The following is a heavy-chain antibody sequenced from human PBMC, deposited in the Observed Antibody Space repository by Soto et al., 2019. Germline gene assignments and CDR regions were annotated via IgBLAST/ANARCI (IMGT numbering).Heavy chain of an antibody. CDR3: AVIEMATINA. D-gene: IGHD5-12*01. Sequence: ASVKVSCKASGGTFSSYAISWVRQAPGQGLEWMGGIIPIFGTANYAQKFQGRVTITADESTSTAYMELSSLRSEDTAVHYCAVIEMATINAWGQGTLVTVSS. V-gene: IGHV1-69*13. CDR1: GGTFSSYA. J-gene: IGHJ4*02. CDR2: IIPIFGTA.